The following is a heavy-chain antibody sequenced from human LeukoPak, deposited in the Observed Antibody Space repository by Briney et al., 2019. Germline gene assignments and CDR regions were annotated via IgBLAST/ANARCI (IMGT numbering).Heavy chain of an antibody. Sequence: SETLSLTCTVSRGSISNYYWSWIRQPPGKGLEWIGYIYNSGSTNYNPSLKSRVTISVDTSKNQFPLKLSSVTAADTAVYYCARMTPGDYFQYWGQGTLVTVSS. CDR2: IYNSGST. V-gene: IGHV4-59*01. CDR3: ARMTPGDYFQY. CDR1: RGSISNYY. J-gene: IGHJ4*02.